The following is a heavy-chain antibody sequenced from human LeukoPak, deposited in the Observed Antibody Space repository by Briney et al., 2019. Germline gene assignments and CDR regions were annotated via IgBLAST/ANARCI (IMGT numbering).Heavy chain of an antibody. D-gene: IGHD4-23*01. J-gene: IGHJ5*02. Sequence: ASVKVSCKASGYTFTSYDINWVRQATGQGLEWMGWMSPNSGNTGYAQKFQDRVTMTRDTSIGTAYMELSSLRSEDTAVYYCSRDYGGNSGWFDPWGQGTLVTVSS. CDR1: GYTFTSYD. V-gene: IGHV1-8*01. CDR3: SRDYGGNSGWFDP. CDR2: MSPNSGNT.